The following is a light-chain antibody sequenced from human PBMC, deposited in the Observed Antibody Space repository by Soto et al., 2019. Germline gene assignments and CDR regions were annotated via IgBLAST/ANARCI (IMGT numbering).Light chain of an antibody. V-gene: IGLV2-8*01. Sequence: QSALTQPPSASGSPGQSVTISCTGTSSDVGGYNSVSWYQHHPGKAPKLMIYEVSKRPSGVPDRFSGSKSGNTASLTVSGLQAEDEADYYCSSSAGSDVLVFGTGTKLTVL. CDR2: EVS. J-gene: IGLJ1*01. CDR1: SSDVGGYNS. CDR3: SSSAGSDVLV.